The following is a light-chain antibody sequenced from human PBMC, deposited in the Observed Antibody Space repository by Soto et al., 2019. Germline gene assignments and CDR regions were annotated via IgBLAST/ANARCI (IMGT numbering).Light chain of an antibody. Sequence: SYELTQPPSVSVSPGRTASITCSGDRLGDKFASWYHQKPGQSPVLVIYHDNKRPSGIPERFSGSNSGNTATLTISETQAMDEADYYCQAWDTSTVVVFGGETKLTVL. CDR2: HDN. V-gene: IGLV3-1*01. CDR1: RLGDKF. J-gene: IGLJ2*01. CDR3: QAWDTSTVVV.